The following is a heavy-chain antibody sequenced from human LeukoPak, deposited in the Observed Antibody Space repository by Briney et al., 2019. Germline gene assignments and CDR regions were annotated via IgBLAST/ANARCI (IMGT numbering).Heavy chain of an antibody. Sequence: PSETLSLTCTVSGGSISSSSYYWGWIRQPPGKGLEWIGSIYYSGSTYYNPSLKSRVTISVDTSKNQFSLKLSSVTAADTAVYYCAREKIVVVPAEAFVWFDPWGQGTLVTVSS. J-gene: IGHJ5*02. CDR1: GGSISSSSYY. CDR3: AREKIVVVPAEAFVWFDP. V-gene: IGHV4-39*07. D-gene: IGHD2-2*01. CDR2: IYYSGST.